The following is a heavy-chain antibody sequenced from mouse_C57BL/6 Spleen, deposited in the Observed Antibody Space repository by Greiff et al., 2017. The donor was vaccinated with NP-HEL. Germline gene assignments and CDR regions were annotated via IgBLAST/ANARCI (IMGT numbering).Heavy chain of an antibody. CDR3: ARRYGFYAMDY. Sequence: QVQLQQSGAELVKPGASVKMSCKASGYTFTSYWITWVKQRPGQGLEWIGDIYPGSGSTNYNEKFKSKATLTVDTSSSTAYMQLSSLTSEDSAVDYCARRYGFYAMDYWGQGTSVTVSS. CDR1: GYTFTSYW. V-gene: IGHV1-55*01. CDR2: IYPGSGST. J-gene: IGHJ4*01. D-gene: IGHD2-2*01.